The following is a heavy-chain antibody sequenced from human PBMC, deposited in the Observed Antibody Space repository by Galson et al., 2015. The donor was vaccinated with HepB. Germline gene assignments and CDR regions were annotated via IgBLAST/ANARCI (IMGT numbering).Heavy chain of an antibody. CDR3: ARAVSSQQTLAYCGGACHPNWFDP. V-gene: IGHV1-69*13. D-gene: IGHD2-21*02. J-gene: IGHJ5*02. CDR2: IIPIFGTA. Sequence: SVKVSCKASGGTFSSYAISWVRQAPGQGLEWMGGIIPIFGTANYAQKFQGRVTITADESTSTAYMELSSLRSEDTAVYYCARAVSSQQTLAYCGGACHPNWFDPWGQGTLVTVSS. CDR1: GGTFSSYA.